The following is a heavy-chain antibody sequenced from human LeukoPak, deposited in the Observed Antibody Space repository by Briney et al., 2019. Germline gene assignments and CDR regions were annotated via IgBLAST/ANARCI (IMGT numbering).Heavy chain of an antibody. Sequence: SETLSLTCTVSGGSISSYYWSWIRQPPGKGLEWIGYIYYSGSTNYKPSLKSRVTISVETSKNQFSLKLGPVTAADTAVYYCARVTGYMIEDYFDYWGQGTLVTVSS. CDR3: ARVTGYMIEDYFDY. CDR2: IYYSGST. J-gene: IGHJ4*02. CDR1: GGSISSYY. D-gene: IGHD3-22*01. V-gene: IGHV4-59*01.